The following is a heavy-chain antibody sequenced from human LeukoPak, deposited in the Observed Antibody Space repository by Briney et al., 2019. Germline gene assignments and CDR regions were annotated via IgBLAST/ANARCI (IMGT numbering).Heavy chain of an antibody. CDR3: AELGITMIGGV. CDR2: IQQDGNER. J-gene: IGHJ6*04. D-gene: IGHD3-10*02. Sequence: GGSLRLSCAASGFTFSHYWMSWVRQAPGKGLEWVANIQQDGNERYYVDSVKGRFTISRDNAKNSLYLQMNSLRAEDTAVYYCAELGITMIGGVWGKGTTVTISS. V-gene: IGHV3-7*01. CDR1: GFTFSHYW.